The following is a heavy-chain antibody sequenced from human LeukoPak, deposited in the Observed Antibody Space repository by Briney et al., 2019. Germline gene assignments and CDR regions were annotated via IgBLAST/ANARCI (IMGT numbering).Heavy chain of an antibody. J-gene: IGHJ4*02. CDR2: INPNSGGT. Sequence: ASVKVSCKASGYTFTGYYMHWVRQAPGQGLEWMGRINPNSGGTNYAQKFQGRVTMTRNTSISTAYMELSSLRSEDTAVYYCARGRVGALDYWGQGTLVTVSS. CDR1: GYTFTGYY. D-gene: IGHD1-26*01. V-gene: IGHV1-2*06. CDR3: ARGRVGALDY.